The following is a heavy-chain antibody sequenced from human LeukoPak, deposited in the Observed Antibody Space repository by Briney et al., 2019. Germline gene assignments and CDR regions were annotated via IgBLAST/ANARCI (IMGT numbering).Heavy chain of an antibody. Sequence: GGSLRLSCAASGFTFSSYSMNWVRQAPGKGLEWVSSISSSSSYIYYADSVKGRFTISRDNAKNSLYLQMNSLRAEDTAVYYCARNQRVVGELDYWGQGTLVTVSS. J-gene: IGHJ4*02. CDR2: ISSSSSYI. CDR3: ARNQRVVGELDY. V-gene: IGHV3-21*01. D-gene: IGHD2-15*01. CDR1: GFTFSSYS.